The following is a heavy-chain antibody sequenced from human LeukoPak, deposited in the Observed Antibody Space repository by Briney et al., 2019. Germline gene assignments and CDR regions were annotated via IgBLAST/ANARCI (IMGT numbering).Heavy chain of an antibody. D-gene: IGHD2-15*01. V-gene: IGHV4-39*07. CDR3: VRDLGVGGSWPLDF. Sequence: PSETLSLTCVVSGASVSTTSCLWGWVRQTPGKGLEWIGSISYTGSSYYNPSLSSRVTMSLDPAKNHFSLRMTSLTAADTAVYYCVRDLGVGGSWPLDFWGPGTVVIVSS. CDR2: ISYTGSS. J-gene: IGHJ4*02. CDR1: GASVSTTSCL.